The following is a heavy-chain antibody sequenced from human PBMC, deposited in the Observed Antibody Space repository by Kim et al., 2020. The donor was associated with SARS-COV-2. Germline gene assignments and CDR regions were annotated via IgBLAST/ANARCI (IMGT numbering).Heavy chain of an antibody. V-gene: IGHV3-15*01. J-gene: IGHJ4*02. CDR3: TTTVDTAMGPVDY. Sequence: GGSLRLSCAASGFTFSNAWMSWVRQAPGKGLEWVGRIKSKTDGGTTDYAAPVKGRFTISRDDSKNTLYLQMNSLKTEDTAVYYCTTTVDTAMGPVDYWGQGTLVTVSS. CDR1: GFTFSNAW. CDR2: IKSKTDGGTT. D-gene: IGHD5-18*01.